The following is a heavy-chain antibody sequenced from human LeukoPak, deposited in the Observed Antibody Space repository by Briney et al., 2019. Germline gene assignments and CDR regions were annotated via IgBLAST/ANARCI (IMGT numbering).Heavy chain of an antibody. Sequence: GGSLRLSCAASGFTFDDYAMHWVRQAPGKGLEWVSLTSWDGGSTYYADSVKGRFTISRDNSKNSLYLQMNSLRAEDTALYYCAKDGGYCSSTSCRYPEYYYYYMDVWGKGTTVTVSS. CDR1: GFTFDDYA. CDR2: TSWDGGST. D-gene: IGHD2-2*01. J-gene: IGHJ6*03. V-gene: IGHV3-43D*03. CDR3: AKDGGYCSSTSCRYPEYYYYYMDV.